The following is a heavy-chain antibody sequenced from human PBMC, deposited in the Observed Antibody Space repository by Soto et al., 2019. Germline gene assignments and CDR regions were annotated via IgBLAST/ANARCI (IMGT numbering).Heavy chain of an antibody. D-gene: IGHD6-6*01. CDR1: GGTFSSYA. CDR3: ARGTAARPNPSTGYYGMDV. Sequence: QVQLVQSGAEVKKPGSSVKVSCKASGGTFSSYAISWVRQAPGQGLEWMGGIIPIFGTANYAQKFQGRVTITADESTSTAYMELSSLRSEDTAVYYCARGTAARPNPSTGYYGMDVWGQGTTVTVS. CDR2: IIPIFGTA. V-gene: IGHV1-69*01. J-gene: IGHJ6*02.